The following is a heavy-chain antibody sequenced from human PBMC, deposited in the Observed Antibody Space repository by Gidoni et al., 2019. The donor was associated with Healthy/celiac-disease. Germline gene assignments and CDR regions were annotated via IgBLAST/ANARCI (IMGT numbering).Heavy chain of an antibody. CDR3: AREEGYCSGGSCYLGYYYGMDV. CDR2: ISSRSSTI. CDR1: GFTFRSHR. J-gene: IGHJ6*02. D-gene: IGHD2-15*01. Sequence: EVQLVASGGGLVQPGGSLRLSCASSGFTFRSHRMNLVRQAPGKGLERVSYISSRSSTIDYADSVKGRFTISRDNAKNSLYLQMNSLRDEDTAVYYCAREEGYCSGGSCYLGYYYGMDVWGQGTTVTVSS. V-gene: IGHV3-48*02.